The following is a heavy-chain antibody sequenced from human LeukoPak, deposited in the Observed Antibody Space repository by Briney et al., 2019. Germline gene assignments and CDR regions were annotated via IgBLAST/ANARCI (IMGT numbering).Heavy chain of an antibody. Sequence: ASVKVSCKASGYTFTSYGISWVRQAPGQGLEWMGWISAYNGNTNYAQKLQGRVTMTTDTSTSTAYMELSRLRSDDTAVYYCARARIAAAGTGWFDPWGQGTLVTVSS. CDR1: GYTFTSYG. V-gene: IGHV1-18*01. CDR2: ISAYNGNT. J-gene: IGHJ5*02. CDR3: ARARIAAAGTGWFDP. D-gene: IGHD6-13*01.